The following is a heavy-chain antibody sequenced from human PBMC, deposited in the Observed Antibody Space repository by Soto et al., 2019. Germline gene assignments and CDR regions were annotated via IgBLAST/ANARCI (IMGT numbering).Heavy chain of an antibody. J-gene: IGHJ3*02. CDR2: ISSSSSYI. Sequence: PGGSLRLSCAASGFTFSSYSMNWVRQAPGKGLEWVSSISSSSSYIYYADSVKGRFTISRDNAKNSLYLQMNSLRAEDTAVYYCARESSGWYHDAFDIWGQGTMVTVSS. CDR1: GFTFSSYS. V-gene: IGHV3-21*01. D-gene: IGHD6-19*01. CDR3: ARESSGWYHDAFDI.